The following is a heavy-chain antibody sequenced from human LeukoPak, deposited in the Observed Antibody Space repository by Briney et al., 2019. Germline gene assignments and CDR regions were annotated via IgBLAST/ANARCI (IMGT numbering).Heavy chain of an antibody. CDR3: AREGGLYCSSTSCYGAFDI. Sequence: ASVKVSCKASGGTFSSYAISWVRQAPGHGLELVGAITPIFGTPNYVEKFQGRVTISADESTSTAYMELSSLRSEDTAVYYCAREGGLYCSSTSCYGAFDIWGQGTMVTVSS. V-gene: IGHV1-69*13. CDR1: GGTFSSYA. D-gene: IGHD2-2*01. J-gene: IGHJ3*02. CDR2: ITPIFGTP.